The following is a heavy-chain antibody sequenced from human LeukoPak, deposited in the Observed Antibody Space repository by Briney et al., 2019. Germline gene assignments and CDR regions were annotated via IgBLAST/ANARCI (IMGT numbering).Heavy chain of an antibody. CDR2: ILGSGGTT. V-gene: IGHV3-23*01. D-gene: IGHD6-19*01. CDR3: AKYERVAGRPWYFDY. CDR1: GFTFSSYA. J-gene: IGHJ4*02. Sequence: GGSLRLSCAASGFTFSSYAMSWVRQAPGKGLEWVSAILGSGGTTYYADSVKDRFTISRDNSKNTMYLQMNSLRAEDTAIFYCAKYERVAGRPWYFDYWGQGTLVTVSS.